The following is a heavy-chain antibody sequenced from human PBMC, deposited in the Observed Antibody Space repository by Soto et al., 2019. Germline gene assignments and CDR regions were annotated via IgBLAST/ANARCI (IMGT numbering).Heavy chain of an antibody. CDR1: GGSISSGGYY. CDR2: IYYSGST. CDR3: ARDSGPALIGGELTGIDP. Sequence: NPSETLSLTCTVSGGSISSGGYYWSWIRQHPGKGLEWIGYIYYSGSTYYNPSLKSRVTISVDTSKNQFSLKLSSVTAADTAVYYCARDSGPALIGGELTGIDPWGQGTLVTVSS. D-gene: IGHD7-27*01. J-gene: IGHJ5*02. V-gene: IGHV4-31*03.